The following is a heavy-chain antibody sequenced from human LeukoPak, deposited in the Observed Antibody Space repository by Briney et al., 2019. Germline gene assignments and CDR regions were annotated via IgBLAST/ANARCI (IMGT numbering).Heavy chain of an antibody. CDR3: ASHRYSSSWYYFDY. Sequence: GGSLRLSCAASGFTFSSYGMHWVRQAPGKGLEWVAFIRYDGSNKYYADSVKGRFTISRDNSKNTLYLQMNSLRAEDTAVYYCASHRYSSSWYYFDYWGQGTLVTVSS. CDR1: GFTFSSYG. D-gene: IGHD6-13*01. J-gene: IGHJ4*02. CDR2: IRYDGSNK. V-gene: IGHV3-30*02.